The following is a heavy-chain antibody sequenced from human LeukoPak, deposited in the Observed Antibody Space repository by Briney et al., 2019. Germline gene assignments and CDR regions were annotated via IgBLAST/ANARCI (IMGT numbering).Heavy chain of an antibody. V-gene: IGHV3-7*03. D-gene: IGHD3-16*02. J-gene: IGHJ4*02. CDR3: ARDGGYDYVWGSYRYGGYFDY. CDR1: GLTFSSYW. Sequence: GGSLRLSCAASGLTFSSYWMSWVRQARGKGREWVANIKQEGREKYYVDSVKGRFTISRDNAKNSLYLQMNSLRAEDTAVYYCARDGGYDYVWGSYRYGGYFDYWGQGTLVTVSS. CDR2: IKQEGREK.